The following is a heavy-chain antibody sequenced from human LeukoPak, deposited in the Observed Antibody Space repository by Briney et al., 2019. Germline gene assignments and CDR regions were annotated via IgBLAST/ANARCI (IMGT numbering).Heavy chain of an antibody. Sequence: SETLSLTCTVSGGSIFSSYWNWIRQSPGKGLEWLGYIYSNGITHYSPSLRGRGSMSMATSRNQFSLRLASVTAADTAIYYCARRAYFDSGGYSPTSGYFDLWGRGTLVTISS. CDR1: GGSIFSSY. D-gene: IGHD3-22*01. J-gene: IGHJ2*01. V-gene: IGHV4-4*08. CDR3: ARRAYFDSGGYSPTSGYFDL. CDR2: IYSNGIT.